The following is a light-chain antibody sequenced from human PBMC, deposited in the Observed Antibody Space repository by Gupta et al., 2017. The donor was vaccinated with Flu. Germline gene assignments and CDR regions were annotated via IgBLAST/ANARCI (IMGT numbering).Light chain of an antibody. CDR3: QQDGSPPT. CDR2: GDS. CDR1: QTISSSY. V-gene: IGKV3-20*01. J-gene: IGKJ4*01. Sequence: PGTLSLSPGERATLSCRASQTISSSYIAWYQQKPGQAPRLLIYGDSTGATGVPHRFSGRGSGTDFTLIINGLEPEDFAVYYCQQDGSPPTFGGGTKVEI.